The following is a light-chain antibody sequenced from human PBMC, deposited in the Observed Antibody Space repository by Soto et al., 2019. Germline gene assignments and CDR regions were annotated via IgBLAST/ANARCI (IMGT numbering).Light chain of an antibody. Sequence: QSVLTQPPSASGTPGQRGTISCSGSSSNIGSNTVNWYQQLPGTAPKLLIYNNNQRPSGVPDRFSGSKSGTSASLAISGLQSEDEADYYCAAWDDSLNGLVFGTGTKLTDL. CDR3: AAWDDSLNGLV. V-gene: IGLV1-44*01. J-gene: IGLJ1*01. CDR1: SSNIGSNT. CDR2: NNN.